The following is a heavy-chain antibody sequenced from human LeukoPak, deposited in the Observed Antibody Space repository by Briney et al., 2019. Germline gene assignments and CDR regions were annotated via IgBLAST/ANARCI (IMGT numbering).Heavy chain of an antibody. D-gene: IGHD3-22*01. V-gene: IGHV3-23*01. J-gene: IGHJ4*02. CDR1: GFSFGRYA. CDR2: IRGSGDST. Sequence: PGGSLRLSCAASGFSFGRYAMTWVRQAPGKGLEWVSAIRGSGDSTYYADSVKGRFTISRDNSKNTLYLQMKRLRAEDTARYYCAKGDDSSGYLFDHWGQGTPVTVSS. CDR3: AKGDDSSGYLFDH.